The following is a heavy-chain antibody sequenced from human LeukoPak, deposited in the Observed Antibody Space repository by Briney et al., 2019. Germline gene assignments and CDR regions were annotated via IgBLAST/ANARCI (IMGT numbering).Heavy chain of an antibody. CDR2: IYSGGST. V-gene: IGHV3-66*01. D-gene: IGHD6-13*01. CDR3: ARMAAAGTRWFDP. J-gene: IGHJ5*02. CDR1: GFTVSSNY. Sequence: GGSLRLSCAASGFTVSSNYMSWVRQAPGKGLEWVSVIYSGGSTYYAGSVKGRFTISRDNSKNTLYLQMNSLRAEDTAVYYCARMAAAGTRWFDPWGQGTLVTVSS.